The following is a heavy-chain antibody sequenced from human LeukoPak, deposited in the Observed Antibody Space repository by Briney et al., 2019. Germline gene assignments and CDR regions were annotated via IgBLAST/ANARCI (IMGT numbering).Heavy chain of an antibody. D-gene: IGHD3-9*01. J-gene: IGHJ4*02. CDR3: ASHHTYYDILTA. V-gene: IGHV3-48*04. Sequence: GGSLRLSCAASGFTFSSYSMNWVRQAPGKGLEWVSYISSGSSTIYYADSVKGRFTISRDNAKNSLYLQMNSLRAEDTAVYYCASHHTYYDILTAWGQGILVTVSS. CDR2: ISSGSSTI. CDR1: GFTFSSYS.